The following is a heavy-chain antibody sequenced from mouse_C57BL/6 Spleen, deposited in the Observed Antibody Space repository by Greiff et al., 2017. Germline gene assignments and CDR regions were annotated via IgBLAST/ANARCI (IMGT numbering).Heavy chain of an antibody. CDR2: IRNKANGYTT. V-gene: IGHV7-3*01. Sequence: EVKVVESGGGLVQPGGSLSLSCAASGFTFTDYYMSWVRQPPGKALEWLGFIRNKANGYTTEYSASVKGRFTISRDNSQSILYLQMNALRAEDSATYYCARYPLCITTVVESYWYFDVWGTGTTVTVSS. J-gene: IGHJ1*03. CDR3: ARYPLCITTVVESYWYFDV. CDR1: GFTFTDYY. D-gene: IGHD1-1*01.